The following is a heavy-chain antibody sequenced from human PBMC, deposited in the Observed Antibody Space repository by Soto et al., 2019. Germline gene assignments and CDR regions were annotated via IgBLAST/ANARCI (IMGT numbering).Heavy chain of an antibody. D-gene: IGHD2-15*01. CDR2: IWYDGSNK. CDR3: ARDRRPRYCSGGSCYYYGMDV. V-gene: IGHV3-33*01. CDR1: GFTFSSYG. Sequence: GTLRLSCAASGFTFSSYGMHWVRQAPGKGLEWVAVIWYDGSNKYYADSVKGRFTISRDNSKNTLYLQMNSLRAEDTAVYYCARDRRPRYCSGGSCYYYGMDVWGQGTTVTVSS. J-gene: IGHJ6*02.